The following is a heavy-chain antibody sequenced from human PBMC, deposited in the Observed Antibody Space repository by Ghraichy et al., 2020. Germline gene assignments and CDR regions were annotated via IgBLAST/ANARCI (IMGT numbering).Heavy chain of an antibody. V-gene: IGHV1-45*02. Sequence: SVKVSCKASGYTFTYRYLHWVRQAPGQALEWMGWITPFNGNTNYAQKFQDRVTITRDRSMSTAYMELSSLRSEDTAMYYCHVAAAGSDAFDIWGQGTMVTVSS. D-gene: IGHD6-13*01. CDR1: GYTFTYRY. J-gene: IGHJ3*02. CDR3: HVAAAGSDAFDI. CDR2: ITPFNGNT.